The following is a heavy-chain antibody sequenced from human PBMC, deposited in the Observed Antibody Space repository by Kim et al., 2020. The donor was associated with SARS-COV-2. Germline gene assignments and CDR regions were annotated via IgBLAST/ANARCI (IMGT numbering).Heavy chain of an antibody. D-gene: IGHD6-13*01. Sequence: YYADSVKGRFTIYRDNSKNTLYLQMNSLRAEDTAVYYCAKRIAAAGTGGYWGQGTLVTVSS. J-gene: IGHJ4*02. CDR3: AKRIAAAGTGGY. V-gene: IGHV3-23*01.